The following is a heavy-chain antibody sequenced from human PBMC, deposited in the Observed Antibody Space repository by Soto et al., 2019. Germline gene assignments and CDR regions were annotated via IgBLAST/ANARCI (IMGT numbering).Heavy chain of an antibody. D-gene: IGHD4-4*01. CDR2: ISNDGTKK. J-gene: IGHJ4*02. CDR3: ARDVAMPTGLGLGY. Sequence: GGSLRLSCAASGFAFTNYGFHWVRQAPGKGLEWVAHISNDGTKKFYADSVKGRFTISRDNSETTVYLHLTSLRPDDTALFYCARDVAMPTGLGLGYWGQGXLVTVSS. CDR1: GFAFTNYG. V-gene: IGHV3-30*03.